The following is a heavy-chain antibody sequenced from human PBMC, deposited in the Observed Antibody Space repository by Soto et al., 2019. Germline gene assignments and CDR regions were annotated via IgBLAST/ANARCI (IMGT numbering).Heavy chain of an antibody. CDR3: ARSWNAFDI. J-gene: IGHJ3*02. D-gene: IGHD5-12*01. CDR1: GGSSDNYEYY. CDR2: IYYSGRT. Sequence: TLSLTCTVSGGSSDNYEYYWTWIRQPPGKGLEWVGYIYYSGRTNYNPSLNSRLTISLDTSKNQFSLRLTSVSAADTAMYYCARSWNAFDIWGQGTMVTGSS. V-gene: IGHV4-30-4*01.